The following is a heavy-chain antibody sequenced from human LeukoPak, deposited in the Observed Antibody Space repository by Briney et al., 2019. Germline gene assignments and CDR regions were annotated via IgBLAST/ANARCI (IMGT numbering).Heavy chain of an antibody. CDR2: MSHDGTNK. J-gene: IGHJ4*02. V-gene: IGHV3-30*04. CDR3: ARHRGPSLHSSGYFDY. CDR1: GFPFSGYA. D-gene: IGHD3-22*01. Sequence: GGSLRLSCAASGFPFSGYAMHWVRQAPGKGLEWVAVMSHDGTNKYYSDSVKGRFTISRDNSKNTLYLQMDSLRTEDTAVYYCARHRGPSLHSSGYFDYWGQGTLVTVSS.